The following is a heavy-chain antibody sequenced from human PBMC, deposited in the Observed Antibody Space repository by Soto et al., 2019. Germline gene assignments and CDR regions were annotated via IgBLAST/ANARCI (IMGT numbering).Heavy chain of an antibody. CDR1: GFTVSSNY. V-gene: IGHV3-53*01. CDR2: IYSGGST. J-gene: IGHJ6*02. D-gene: IGHD3-10*01. CDR3: ARSMVRGVIYYYYGMAV. Sequence: EVQLVESGGGLIQPGGSLRLSCAASGFTVSSNYMSWVRQAPGKGLEWVSVIYSGGSTYYADSVKGRFTISRDNSKNTLYLQMNSVRAEDTAVYYCARSMVRGVIYYYYGMAVWGQGTTVTVSS.